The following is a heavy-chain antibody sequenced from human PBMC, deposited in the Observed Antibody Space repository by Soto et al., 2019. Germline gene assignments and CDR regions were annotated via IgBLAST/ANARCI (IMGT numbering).Heavy chain of an antibody. V-gene: IGHV4-61*01. CDR1: GGSVSSGSYY. CDR2: IYYSGST. CDR3: AREGWLQIGIFDY. D-gene: IGHD5-12*01. Sequence: SETLSLTCTVSGGSVSSGSYYWSWIRQPPGKGLEWIGYIYYSGSTNYNPSLKSRVTISVDTSKNQFSLKLSSVTAADTAVYYCAREGWLQIGIFDYWGQGTLLTVSS. J-gene: IGHJ4*02.